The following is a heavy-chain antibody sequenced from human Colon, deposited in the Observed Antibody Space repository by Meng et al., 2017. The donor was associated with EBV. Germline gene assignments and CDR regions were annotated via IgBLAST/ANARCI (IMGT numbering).Heavy chain of an antibody. V-gene: IGHV4-34*01. CDR1: GGSFSGYY. Sequence: QVQLQQWGAGLLKPSXXLSLTXXVYGGSFSGYYWSWIRQPPGKGLKWIGEINHSGSTNYNPSLKSRVTISVDTSKNQFSLKMRSVTAADTAVYYCARQAPYYFDSSGRFDYWGQGTLVTVSS. CDR2: INHSGST. D-gene: IGHD3-22*01. CDR3: ARQAPYYFDSSGRFDY. J-gene: IGHJ4*02.